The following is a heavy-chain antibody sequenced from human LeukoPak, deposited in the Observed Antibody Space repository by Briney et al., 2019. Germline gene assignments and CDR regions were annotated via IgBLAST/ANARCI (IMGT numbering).Heavy chain of an antibody. CDR3: AREGQQLVDY. Sequence: SVKVSCKASGYTFTNYGISWVRQAPGQGLEWMGWISAYNGNSNYAQTLQGRVTMTTDTSTSTAYMELRSLRSDDTAVYYCAREGQQLVDYWGQGTLVPVSS. D-gene: IGHD6-13*01. V-gene: IGHV1-18*01. CDR1: GYTFTNYG. CDR2: ISAYNGNS. J-gene: IGHJ4*02.